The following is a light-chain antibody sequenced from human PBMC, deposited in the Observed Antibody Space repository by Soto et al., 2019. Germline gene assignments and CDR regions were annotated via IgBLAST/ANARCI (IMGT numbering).Light chain of an antibody. J-gene: IGLJ3*02. CDR2: GNS. Sequence: QSVLTQPPSVSGAPGQRLTISCTGSSSNIGAGSDVHWYQQLPGTAPKLLIYGNSNRPSGVPDRFSGSKSGTSASLAITGLQTEDEAYYYCQSYDRSLRGRVFGGGTKLTVL. CDR3: QSYDRSLRGRV. CDR1: SSNIGAGSD. V-gene: IGLV1-40*01.